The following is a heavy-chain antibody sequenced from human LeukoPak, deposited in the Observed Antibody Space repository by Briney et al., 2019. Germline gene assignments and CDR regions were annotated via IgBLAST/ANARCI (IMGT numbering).Heavy chain of an antibody. D-gene: IGHD3-16*01. J-gene: IGHJ3*02. CDR3: AKRGGLIRAFDI. CDR1: GFTFSSYW. V-gene: IGHV3-23*01. CDR2: VSGSGAST. Sequence: PGGSLRLSCAASGFTFSSYWMSWVRQAPGKGLEWVSAVSGSGASTYYADSVKGRFTISRDNSKNTLYLQMNSLRAEDTAVYYCAKRGGLIRAFDIWGQGTMVTVSS.